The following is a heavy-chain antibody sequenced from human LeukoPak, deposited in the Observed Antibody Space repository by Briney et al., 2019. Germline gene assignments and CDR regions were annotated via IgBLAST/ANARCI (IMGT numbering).Heavy chain of an antibody. CDR3: AKDRFCGSTNCPYDQ. CDR1: GFTSSDYT. Sequence: GGSLRLSCAASGFTSSDYTMNWVRQAPGKGLEWVSGISVSDDSTYYADSVKGRFTMSRDNSNNMLYLQMNSLRAEDTAVYYCAKDRFCGSTNCPYDQWGQGTLVTVSS. CDR2: ISVSDDST. V-gene: IGHV3-23*01. D-gene: IGHD2-2*01. J-gene: IGHJ5*02.